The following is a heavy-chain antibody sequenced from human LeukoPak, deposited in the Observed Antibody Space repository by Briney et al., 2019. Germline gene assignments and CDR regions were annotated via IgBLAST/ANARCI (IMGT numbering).Heavy chain of an antibody. CDR2: ISYDGSNK. CDR1: GFTFSSYG. Sequence: GGSLRLSCAASGFTFSSYGMHWVRQAPGKGLEWVAVISYDGSNKYYADSVKGRFTISRDNSKNKLYLQMNSLRAEDTAVYYCAKDQDYYGSGSLDHWGQGTLVTVSS. CDR3: AKDQDYYGSGSLDH. D-gene: IGHD3-10*01. V-gene: IGHV3-30*18. J-gene: IGHJ4*02.